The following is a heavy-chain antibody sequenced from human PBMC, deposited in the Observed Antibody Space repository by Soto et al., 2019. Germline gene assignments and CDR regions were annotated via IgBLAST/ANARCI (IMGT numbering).Heavy chain of an antibody. J-gene: IGHJ4*02. V-gene: IGHV4-34*01. Sequence: SETLSLTCAVYGGSFSGYYWSWIRQPPGKGLEWIGEINHSGSTNYNPFLKSRVTKSVDTSKNQFSLKMSSVTAADTAVYYCDSKLVDSSGFEIDYWDQETLVTVS. CDR2: INHSGST. CDR1: GGSFSGYY. CDR3: DSKLVDSSGFEIDY. D-gene: IGHD3-22*01.